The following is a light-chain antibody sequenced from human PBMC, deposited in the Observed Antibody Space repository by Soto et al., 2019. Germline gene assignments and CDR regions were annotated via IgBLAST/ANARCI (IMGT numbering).Light chain of an antibody. Sequence: EVVLTQSPGTLSLSPGERVTLSCRASQRVSSTYLAWFQQKPGQAPRLLIYGASTRATGIPDRFSGRGSGTVFTLIISILEPEDFAVYYCRQYGSSPRTFGQGTKVDIK. J-gene: IGKJ1*01. V-gene: IGKV3-20*01. CDR2: GAS. CDR3: RQYGSSPRT. CDR1: QRVSSTY.